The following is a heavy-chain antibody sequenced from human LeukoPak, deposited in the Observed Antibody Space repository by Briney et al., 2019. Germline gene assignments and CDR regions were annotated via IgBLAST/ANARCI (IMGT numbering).Heavy chain of an antibody. Sequence: GGSLRLSCAASGFTFSSYGMHWVRQAPGKGLEWVAVISYDGSNKYYADSVKGRFTISRDNSKNTLYLQMNSLRAEDTAVYYCAKRLGYCDFWSGPFDYWGQGTLVTVSS. CDR1: GFTFSSYG. CDR2: ISYDGSNK. J-gene: IGHJ4*02. D-gene: IGHD3-3*01. V-gene: IGHV3-30*18. CDR3: AKRLGYCDFWSGPFDY.